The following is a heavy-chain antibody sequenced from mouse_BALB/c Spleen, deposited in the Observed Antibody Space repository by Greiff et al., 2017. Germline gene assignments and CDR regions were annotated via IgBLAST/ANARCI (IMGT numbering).Heavy chain of an antibody. Sequence: EVKLMESGAELVKPGASVKLSCTASGFNIKDTYMHWVKQRPEQGLEWIGRIDPANGNTKYDPKFQGKATITADTSSNTAYLQLGSLTSEDTAVYYCARSYYGSSYLWYFDVGGAGTTVTVSS. CDR3: ARSYYGSSYLWYFDV. CDR2: IDPANGNT. CDR1: GFNIKDTY. D-gene: IGHD1-1*01. V-gene: IGHV14-3*02. J-gene: IGHJ1*01.